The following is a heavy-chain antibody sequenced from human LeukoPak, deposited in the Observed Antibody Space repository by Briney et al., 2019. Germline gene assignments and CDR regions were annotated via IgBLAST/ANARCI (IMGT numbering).Heavy chain of an antibody. V-gene: IGHV3-23*01. Sequence: GGSLRLSCAASGFTFSSYAMSWVRQAPGKGLEWVSGISGSGATTHYADSVKGRFTISRDNSKNTLYLHMNTLTVDDTAVYYCAKDEAAYTSGSFGYWGQGTLVTVSS. J-gene: IGHJ4*02. CDR1: GFTFSSYA. CDR3: AKDEAAYTSGSFGY. D-gene: IGHD6-13*01. CDR2: ISGSGATT.